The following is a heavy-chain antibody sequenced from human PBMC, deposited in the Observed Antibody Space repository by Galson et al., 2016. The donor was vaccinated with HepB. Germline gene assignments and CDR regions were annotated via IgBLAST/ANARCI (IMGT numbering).Heavy chain of an antibody. Sequence: SLRLSCAASGFTFSNYDMHWVRQATGKGLEWVSANGAAGDTYHPGSVKGRFTISRENANNSLYLHMNSLRAGDTAVYYCAREGGCSGGRCHNAAFDIWGQGTMVTVSS. D-gene: IGHD2-15*01. V-gene: IGHV3-13*01. CDR2: NGAAGDT. CDR3: AREGGCSGGRCHNAAFDI. CDR1: GFTFSNYD. J-gene: IGHJ3*02.